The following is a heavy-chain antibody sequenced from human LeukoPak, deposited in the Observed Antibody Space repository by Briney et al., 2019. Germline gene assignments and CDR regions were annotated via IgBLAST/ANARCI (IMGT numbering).Heavy chain of an antibody. Sequence: SETLSLTCTVSGGSVSSGSYYWSWIRQPPGKGLEWIGYIYHSGSTYYNPSLKSRVTISVDRSKNQFSLKLSSVTAADTAVYYCARSGGYYWTFDYWGQGTLVTVSS. CDR3: ARSGGYYWTFDY. D-gene: IGHD3-22*01. CDR1: GGSVSSGSYY. J-gene: IGHJ4*02. V-gene: IGHV4-30-2*01. CDR2: IYHSGST.